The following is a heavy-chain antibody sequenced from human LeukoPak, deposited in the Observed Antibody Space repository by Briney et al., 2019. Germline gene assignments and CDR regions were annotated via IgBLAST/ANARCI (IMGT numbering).Heavy chain of an antibody. D-gene: IGHD2-15*01. CDR2: IYSGGST. J-gene: IGHJ4*02. CDR1: GFTVSSNY. V-gene: IGHV3-66*01. Sequence: GGSLRLSCAASGFTVSSNYMSWVRQPPGKGLEWVSVIYSGGSTYFADSVKGRFTISRDNSKNPLSLQMNSLRAEDTAVYYCARTPSSDYWGQGALVTVSS. CDR3: ARTPSSDY.